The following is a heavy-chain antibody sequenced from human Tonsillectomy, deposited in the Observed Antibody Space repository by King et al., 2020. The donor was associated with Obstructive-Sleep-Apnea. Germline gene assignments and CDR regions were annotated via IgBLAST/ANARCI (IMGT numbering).Heavy chain of an antibody. J-gene: IGHJ4*02. Sequence: VQLVESGGGLVQPGGSLRLSCAASGFTFSSYWMNWFRQAPGKGLEWVANIKQDGHEKDYVDSVQGRFSISRDNAKNSLYLQMNSLRAEDTAVYYCARSVLYGDYALDYWGQGTLVTVSS. CDR1: GFTFSSYW. V-gene: IGHV3-7*03. D-gene: IGHD4-17*01. CDR3: ARSVLYGDYALDY. CDR2: IKQDGHEK.